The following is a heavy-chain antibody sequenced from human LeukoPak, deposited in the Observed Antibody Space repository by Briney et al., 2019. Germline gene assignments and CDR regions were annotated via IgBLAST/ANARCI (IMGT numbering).Heavy chain of an antibody. CDR1: GFTFSSHW. CDR2: IRSDGRDT. J-gene: IGHJ6*02. Sequence: PGGSPRLSCAASGFTFSSHWMYWVRQAPGKGLLWVSRIRSDGRDTTYADSVKGRFTISRDNAKNTLDLQMNSLRAEDTAVYYCATDMGEAGSGSYRFGLDVWGQGTTVTVSS. CDR3: ATDMGEAGSGSYRFGLDV. V-gene: IGHV3-74*01. D-gene: IGHD3-22*01.